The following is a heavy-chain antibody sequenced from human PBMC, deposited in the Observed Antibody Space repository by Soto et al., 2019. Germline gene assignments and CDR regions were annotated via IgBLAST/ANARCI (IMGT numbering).Heavy chain of an antibody. Sequence: VQLVESGGGLVQPGGSLRLSCEASGFTLSSYSMNWARQAPGQGLEWVSYISSSSSTIYYADSVKGRFTISRDNAKNSLYLQMNSLRDEDTAVYYCARDNPRSSGWDVWGQRTTVTVSS. CDR3: ARDNPRSSGWDV. J-gene: IGHJ6*02. CDR1: GFTLSSYS. CDR2: ISSSSSTI. V-gene: IGHV3-48*02.